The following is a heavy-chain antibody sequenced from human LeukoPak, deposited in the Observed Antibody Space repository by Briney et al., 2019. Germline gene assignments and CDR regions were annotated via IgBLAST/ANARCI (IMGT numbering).Heavy chain of an antibody. CDR1: GGSISGYY. Sequence: PSETLSLTCTVSGGSISGYYWSWIRQPPGKGLEYIGYIYYSGSTNYNPSLRSRVTISVDTSKNQFSLKVSSVTAADTAVYFCASSPRMATSHFDYWGQGTLVTVSS. CDR3: ASSPRMATSHFDY. J-gene: IGHJ4*02. CDR2: IYYSGST. V-gene: IGHV4-59*08. D-gene: IGHD5-24*01.